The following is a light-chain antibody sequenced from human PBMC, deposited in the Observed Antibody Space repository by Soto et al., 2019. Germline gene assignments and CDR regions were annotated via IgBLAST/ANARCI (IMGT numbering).Light chain of an antibody. CDR2: DVN. CDR3: GSYTTSGSVV. V-gene: IGLV2-14*03. CDR1: SSDVGAYNY. J-gene: IGLJ2*01. Sequence: QAVVTQPASVSGSPGQSIAISCIGTSSDVGAYNYVSWYQQHPGKAPKLVIYDVNNRPSGVSNRFSGSKSGNTASLTISGLQAEDEADYYCGSYTTSGSVVFGGGTKLTV.